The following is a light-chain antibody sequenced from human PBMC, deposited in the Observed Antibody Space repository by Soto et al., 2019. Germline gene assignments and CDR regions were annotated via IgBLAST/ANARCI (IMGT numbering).Light chain of an antibody. V-gene: IGLV2-14*01. CDR1: SSDVGGYNY. CDR2: DVS. Sequence: QSALTQPASVSGSPGQSITISCTGTSSDVGGYNYVSWYQQHPGKAPKLMIYDVSNRPSWVSNRFSGSKSGNTASLTISGRQAEDEADYYCSSYTSSSTLGVFGTGTKLTVL. J-gene: IGLJ1*01. CDR3: SSYTSSSTLGV.